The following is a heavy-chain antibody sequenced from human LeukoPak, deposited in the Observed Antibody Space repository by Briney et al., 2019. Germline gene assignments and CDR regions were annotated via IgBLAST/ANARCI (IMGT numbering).Heavy chain of an antibody. J-gene: IGHJ4*02. CDR1: GGTFSSYA. D-gene: IGHD6-6*01. Sequence: GASVKVSCKASGGTFSSYAISWVRQAPGQGLEWMGGIIPIFGTANYAQKFQGRVTITADESTSTAYMELSSLRSEDTAVYYCASLPGGLVPDYYFDYWGQGTLVTVSS. CDR2: IIPIFGTA. V-gene: IGHV1-69*13. CDR3: ASLPGGLVPDYYFDY.